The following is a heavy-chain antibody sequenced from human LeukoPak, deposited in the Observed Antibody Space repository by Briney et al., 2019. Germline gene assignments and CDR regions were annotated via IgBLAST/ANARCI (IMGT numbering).Heavy chain of an antibody. V-gene: IGHV1-18*01. J-gene: IGHJ6*04. CDR1: GYTFTSYG. CDR2: ISAYNGNT. CDR3: ARDRQSRHYYYGMDV. Sequence: ASVKVSCKASGYTFTSYGISWARQAPGQGLEWMGWISAYNGNTNYAQKLQGRVTMTTDTSTSTAYMELRSLRSDDTAVYYCARDRQSRHYYYGMDVWGKGTTVTVSS. D-gene: IGHD6-19*01.